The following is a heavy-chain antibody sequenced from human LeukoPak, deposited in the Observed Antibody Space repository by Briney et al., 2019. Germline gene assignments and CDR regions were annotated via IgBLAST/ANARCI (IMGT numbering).Heavy chain of an antibody. D-gene: IGHD3-22*01. J-gene: IGHJ3*02. Sequence: ASVKVSCKASGYTFTSYDINWVRQATGQGLEWMGWMNPNSGNTGYAQKFQGRVTMTRNTSISTAYMELSSLRSEDTAVYYCASSDSSGYYYVLGDAFDIWGQGTMVTVSS. CDR1: GYTFTSYD. V-gene: IGHV1-8*01. CDR3: ASSDSSGYYYVLGDAFDI. CDR2: MNPNSGNT.